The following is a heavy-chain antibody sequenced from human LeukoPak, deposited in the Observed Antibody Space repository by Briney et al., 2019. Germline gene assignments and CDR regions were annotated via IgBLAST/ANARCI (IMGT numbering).Heavy chain of an antibody. Sequence: ASVKLSCKASGYTFTSYGISWVRQTPGQGLEWMGWISAYNGNTNYAQKLQGRVTMTTDTSTSTAYMELRSLRSDDTAVYYCARVTVTNYLHYYYMDVWGKGTTVTISS. CDR2: ISAYNGNT. CDR1: GYTFTSYG. V-gene: IGHV1-18*01. CDR3: ARVTVTNYLHYYYMDV. D-gene: IGHD4-17*01. J-gene: IGHJ6*03.